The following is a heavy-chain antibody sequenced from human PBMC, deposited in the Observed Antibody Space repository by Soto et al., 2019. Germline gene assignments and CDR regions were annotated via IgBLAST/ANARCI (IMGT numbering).Heavy chain of an antibody. D-gene: IGHD3-10*01. CDR1: GFTFDDYA. CDR3: AKDHYGSAIYGMDV. Sequence: EVQLVESGGGFVQPGRSLRLSCAASGFTFDDYAMHWVRQVPGKGLEWVSGISWNGDSIGYADSVKGRFTISRDNAKNSLYLQMNSLRTEDTGLYYCAKDHYGSAIYGMDVWGQGTTVTVSS. CDR2: ISWNGDSI. J-gene: IGHJ6*02. V-gene: IGHV3-9*01.